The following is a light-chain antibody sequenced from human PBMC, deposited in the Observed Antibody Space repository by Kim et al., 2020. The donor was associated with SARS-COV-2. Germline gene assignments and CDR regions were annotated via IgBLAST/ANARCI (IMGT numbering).Light chain of an antibody. CDR2: YDS. J-gene: IGLJ2*01. V-gene: IGLV3-21*04. CDR3: QVWDSSSDHQVV. CDR1: SIARKS. Sequence: PGKTATVPCGGNSIARKSVPWYQQQSGQAPVLVIYYDSDRPSGIPERFSGSTSGNTATLTISRVEAGDEADYYCQVWDSSSDHQVVFGGGTQLTVL.